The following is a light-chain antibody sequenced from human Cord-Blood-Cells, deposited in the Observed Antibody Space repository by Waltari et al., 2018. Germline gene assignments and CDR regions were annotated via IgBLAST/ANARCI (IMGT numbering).Light chain of an antibody. CDR3: YSTDSSGNHREV. V-gene: IGLV3-10*01. Sequence: SYELTQPPSVSVSPGQTARITCSGDALPKQYAYWYQQKSGQAPVLVIYEDSKRPSGIPERFSGSSSGTMATLTISGAQVEDEADYYCYSTDSSGNHREVFGGGTKLTVL. CDR1: ALPKQY. J-gene: IGLJ2*01. CDR2: EDS.